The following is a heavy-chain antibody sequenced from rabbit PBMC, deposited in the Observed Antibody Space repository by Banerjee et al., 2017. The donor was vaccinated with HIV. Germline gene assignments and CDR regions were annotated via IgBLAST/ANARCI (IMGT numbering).Heavy chain of an antibody. J-gene: IGHJ4*01. V-gene: IGHV1S40*01. CDR2: IATGSGST. CDR1: GIDFSSSYW. CDR3: ARDNGYAIDL. D-gene: IGHD6-1*01. Sequence: QSLEESGGDLVKPGASLTLTCTASGIDFSSSYWICWVRQAPGKGLEWIGCIATGSGSTAYANLAQSRFTISKTSSTTVTLQMTSLTAADTATYFCARDNGYAIDLWGPGTLVTVS.